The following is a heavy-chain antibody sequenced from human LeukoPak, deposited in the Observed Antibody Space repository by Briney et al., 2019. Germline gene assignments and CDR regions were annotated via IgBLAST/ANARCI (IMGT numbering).Heavy chain of an antibody. D-gene: IGHD6-19*01. Sequence: GGSLRLSCAASGFTFSSYSMNWVRQAPGKGLEWVAVIWYDGSNKYYADSVKGRFTISRDNSKNTLYLQMNSLRAEDTAVYYCARGLVAVAGPFDYWGQGTLVTVSS. V-gene: IGHV3-33*08. CDR3: ARGLVAVAGPFDY. CDR2: IWYDGSNK. CDR1: GFTFSSYS. J-gene: IGHJ4*02.